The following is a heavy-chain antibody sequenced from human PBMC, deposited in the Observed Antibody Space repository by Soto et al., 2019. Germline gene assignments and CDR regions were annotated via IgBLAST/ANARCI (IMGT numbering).Heavy chain of an antibody. Sequence: QVQLVESGGGVVQPGRSLRLSCAASGFTFSSYGMHWVRQAPGKGLEWVAVISYDGSNKYYADSVKGRFTISRDNSKNTLYLQKNSLRAEDTAVYYCAKVPRIAVAGTGDFDIWGQGTMVTVSS. CDR3: AKVPRIAVAGTGDFDI. V-gene: IGHV3-30*18. CDR1: GFTFSSYG. D-gene: IGHD6-19*01. J-gene: IGHJ3*02. CDR2: ISYDGSNK.